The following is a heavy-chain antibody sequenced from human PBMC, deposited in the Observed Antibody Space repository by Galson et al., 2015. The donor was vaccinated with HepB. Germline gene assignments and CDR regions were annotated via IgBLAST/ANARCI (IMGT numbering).Heavy chain of an antibody. Sequence: SLRLSCAASGFTFSSYSMNWVRQAPGKGLEWVSSISSSSYIYYADSVKGRFTISRDNAKSSLYLQMNSLRAEDTAVYYCASPGGWLVREYFQHWGQGTLVTVSS. CDR3: ASPGGWLVREYFQH. CDR1: GFTFSSYS. J-gene: IGHJ1*01. V-gene: IGHV3-21*01. D-gene: IGHD6-19*01. CDR2: ISSSSYI.